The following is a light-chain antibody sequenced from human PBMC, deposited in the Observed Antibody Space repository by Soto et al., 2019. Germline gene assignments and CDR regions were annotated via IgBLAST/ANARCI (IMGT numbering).Light chain of an antibody. J-gene: IGKJ1*01. CDR2: AAS. Sequence: DIQMTPSQSSVSASVGDRVNITCRASQGISNYLAWYQQTPGKVPKLLIYAASTLQSGVPSRFSGSGSGTDFTLTISSLQPEDVATYYCQKYNSAPRTFGQGTKVDI. CDR1: QGISNY. V-gene: IGKV1-27*01. CDR3: QKYNSAPRT.